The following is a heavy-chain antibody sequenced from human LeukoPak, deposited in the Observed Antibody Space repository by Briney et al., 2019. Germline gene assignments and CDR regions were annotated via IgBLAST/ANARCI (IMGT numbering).Heavy chain of an antibody. J-gene: IGHJ4*02. CDR2: IYHSGST. CDR3: ASTIAAAANFDY. Sequence: PSETLSLTCAVSGYSISSGYYWGWIRQPPGKGLEWIGSIYHSGSTYYNPSLKSRVTISVDTSKNQFSLKLSSVTAADTAVYHCASTIAAAANFDYWGQGTLVTVSS. D-gene: IGHD6-13*01. CDR1: GYSISSGYY. V-gene: IGHV4-38-2*01.